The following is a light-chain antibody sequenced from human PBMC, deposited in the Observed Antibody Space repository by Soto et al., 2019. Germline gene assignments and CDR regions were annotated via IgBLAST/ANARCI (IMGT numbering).Light chain of an antibody. J-gene: IGKJ1*01. Sequence: EVELTQSPGTLSLSPGERATLSCRASQSVSSSHLAWYQQKRGQAPRLLIYDTSTRATGIQDRFSGSGSGTDFTLTIRRLEPEDFAVYHCQQYGASPWTFGQGTKVDI. V-gene: IGKV3-20*01. CDR3: QQYGASPWT. CDR2: DTS. CDR1: QSVSSSH.